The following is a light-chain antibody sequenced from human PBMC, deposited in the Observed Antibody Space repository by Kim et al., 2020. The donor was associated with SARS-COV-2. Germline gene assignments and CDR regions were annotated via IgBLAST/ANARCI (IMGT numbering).Light chain of an antibody. J-gene: IGKJ1*01. CDR3: QQRSNWPYGT. CDR2: DAS. Sequence: EIVLTQSPATLSLSPGERATLSCRASQSVSSYLAWYQQKPGQAPRLLIYDASNRATGIPARFSGSGSETDFTLTISSLEPEDFAVYYCQQRSNWPYGTFGQGTKVDIK. V-gene: IGKV3-11*01. CDR1: QSVSSY.